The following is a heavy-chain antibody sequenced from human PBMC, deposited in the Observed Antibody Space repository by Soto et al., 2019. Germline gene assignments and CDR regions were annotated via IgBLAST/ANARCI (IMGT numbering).Heavy chain of an antibody. J-gene: IGHJ5*02. D-gene: IGHD3-3*01. CDR1: GGTFSSYA. CDR3: ARGGITIFGVVNWFDP. CDR2: ISPIFGTA. V-gene: IGHV1-69*01. Sequence: QVQLVQSGAEVKKPGSSVKVSCKASGGTFSSYAISWGRQAPGQGLEWMGGISPIFGTANYPQKFPGRVTITADESTSTAHMELSSLRSEDTAVYYCARGGITIFGVVNWFDPWGQGTLVTVSS.